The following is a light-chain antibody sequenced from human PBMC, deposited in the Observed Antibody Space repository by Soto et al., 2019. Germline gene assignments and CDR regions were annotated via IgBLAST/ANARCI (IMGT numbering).Light chain of an antibody. J-gene: IGLJ1*01. Sequence: QSALTQPPSVSGAPGQRVTIYCTGSSSNFGAGYDVHWYQHTPGTAPKLLIYGNNNRPSGVPDRFSGSKSGTSASLAITGLQAEDEADYYCQSHDSSLIAYVFGTGTKVTVL. CDR3: QSHDSSLIAYV. CDR1: SSNFGAGYD. CDR2: GNN. V-gene: IGLV1-40*01.